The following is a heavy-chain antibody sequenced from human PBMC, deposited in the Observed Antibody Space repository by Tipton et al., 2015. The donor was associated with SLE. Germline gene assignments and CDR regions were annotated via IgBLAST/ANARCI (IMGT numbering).Heavy chain of an antibody. Sequence: QLVQSGGGLVQPGRSLRLSCAASGFTFDDYAMHWVRQAPGKGLEWVSGISWNSGSIGYADSVKGRFTISRDNAKNSLYLQMNSLRAEDTALYYCAKGYDFWSGYSPSRDYYYMDVWGKGTTVTVSS. CDR2: ISWNSGSI. J-gene: IGHJ6*03. V-gene: IGHV3-9*01. D-gene: IGHD3-3*01. CDR1: GFTFDDYA. CDR3: AKGYDFWSGYSPSRDYYYMDV.